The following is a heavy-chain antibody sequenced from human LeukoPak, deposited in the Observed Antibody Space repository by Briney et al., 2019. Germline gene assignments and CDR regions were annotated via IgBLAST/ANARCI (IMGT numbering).Heavy chain of an antibody. D-gene: IGHD3-22*01. CDR2: ISGSGGST. V-gene: IGHV3-23*01. Sequence: GGSLRLSCAASGFTFSSFAMSWVRQAPGKGLEWVSGISGSGGSTYYADSVKGRFTISRDNSKNTLYLQMNSLRAEDTAVYYCARESLITMIVVAFDYWGQGTLVTVSS. CDR3: ARESLITMIVVAFDY. CDR1: GFTFSSFA. J-gene: IGHJ4*02.